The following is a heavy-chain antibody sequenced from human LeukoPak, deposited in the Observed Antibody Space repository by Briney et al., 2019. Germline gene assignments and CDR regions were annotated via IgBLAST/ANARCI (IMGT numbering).Heavy chain of an antibody. CDR1: GFTFSSYS. CDR3: ARSQDFDWFEYYMDV. V-gene: IGHV3-48*04. Sequence: PGGSLRLSCAASGFTFSSYSMNWVRQAPGKGLEWVSYISSSGSTIYYADSVKGRFTISRDNAKNSVYLQMNSLRGDDTAVYYCARSQDFDWFEYYMDVWGKGTTVTISS. CDR2: ISSSGSTI. D-gene: IGHD3-9*01. J-gene: IGHJ6*03.